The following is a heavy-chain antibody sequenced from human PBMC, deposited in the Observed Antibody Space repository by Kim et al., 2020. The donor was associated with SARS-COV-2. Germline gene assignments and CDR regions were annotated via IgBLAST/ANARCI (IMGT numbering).Heavy chain of an antibody. CDR2: ISWNSGSI. V-gene: IGHV3-9*01. Sequence: GGSLRLSCAASGFTFDDYAMHWVRQAPGKGLEWVSGISWNSGSIGYADSVKGRFTISRDNAKNSLYLQMNSLRAEDTALYYCAKDIKPGTEDYYGSGRHTPLFGGMDVWGQGTTVTVSS. J-gene: IGHJ6*02. CDR3: AKDIKPGTEDYYGSGRHTPLFGGMDV. CDR1: GFTFDDYA. D-gene: IGHD3-10*01.